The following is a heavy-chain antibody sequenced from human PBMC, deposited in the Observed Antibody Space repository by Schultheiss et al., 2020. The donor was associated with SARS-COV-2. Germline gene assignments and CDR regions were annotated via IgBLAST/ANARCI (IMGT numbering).Heavy chain of an antibody. CDR3: AKDSSRSGLANVFDY. D-gene: IGHD2-2*01. CDR2: ITGSGGGA. V-gene: IGHV3-23*01. CDR1: GFAFSYHG. Sequence: GESLKISCAASGFAFSYHGMSWVRQAPGKGLEWVSGITGSGGGAEYSDSVKGRFTISRDNSKNTLYLEMNSLRAEDTAVYYCAKDSSRSGLANVFDYWGQGTLITVS. J-gene: IGHJ4*02.